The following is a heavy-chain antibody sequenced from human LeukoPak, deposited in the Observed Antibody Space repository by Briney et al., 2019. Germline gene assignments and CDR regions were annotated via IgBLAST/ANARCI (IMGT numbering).Heavy chain of an antibody. J-gene: IGHJ5*02. CDR2: IYYSGIT. CDR3: ARHAVHLWPTQHNCFDP. V-gene: IGHV4-39*01. CDR1: GGSISSSSYY. D-gene: IGHD5-18*01. Sequence: KPSETLSLTCTVSGGSISSSSYYWGWIRQPPGKGLEWIGNIYYSGITYYNPSLKSRVTISVDTSKNQFSLKLSSVTAADTAVYYCARHAVHLWPTQHNCFDPWGQGTLVTVSS.